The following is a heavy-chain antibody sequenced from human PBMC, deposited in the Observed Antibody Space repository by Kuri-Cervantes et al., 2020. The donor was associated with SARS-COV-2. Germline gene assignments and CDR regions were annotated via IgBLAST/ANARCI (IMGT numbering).Heavy chain of an antibody. D-gene: IGHD2-21*02. CDR3: ARHRRGVVTANLDDY. J-gene: IGHJ4*02. V-gene: IGHV4-39*01. CDR1: GGSISSSSYY. Sequence: SETLCLTCTVSGGSISSSSYYWGWIRQPPGKGLEWIGSIYYSGSTYYNPSLKSRVTISVDTSKNQFSLKLSSVTAADTAVYYCARHRRGVVTANLDDYWGQGTLVPVSS. CDR2: IYYSGST.